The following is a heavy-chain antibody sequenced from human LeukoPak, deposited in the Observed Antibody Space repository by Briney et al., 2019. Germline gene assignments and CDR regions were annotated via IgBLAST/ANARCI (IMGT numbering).Heavy chain of an antibody. Sequence: SETLSLTCTVSGGSISSYYWSWIRQPPGKGLEWIGRIYTSGSTNYNPSLKSRVTMSVDTSKNQFSLKLSSVTAADTAVYYCARDHRVRGVIPYWGQGTLVTVSS. CDR2: IYTSGST. V-gene: IGHV4-4*07. CDR3: ARDHRVRGVIPY. CDR1: GGSISSYY. D-gene: IGHD3-10*01. J-gene: IGHJ4*02.